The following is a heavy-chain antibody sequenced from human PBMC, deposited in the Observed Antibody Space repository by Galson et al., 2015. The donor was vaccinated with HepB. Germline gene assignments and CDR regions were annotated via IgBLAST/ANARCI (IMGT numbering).Heavy chain of an antibody. CDR3: ARTYYDFWSGVDAFDI. CDR2: ISSSGYTI. Sequence: SLRLSCAASGFTFSDFYMSWIRQAPGKGLEWVSLISSSGYTIYYADSVKGRFTISRDNAKNSLYLQMNSLRAEDTAVYYCARTYYDFWSGVDAFDIWGQGTVPTVSS. J-gene: IGHJ3*02. CDR1: GFTFSDFY. V-gene: IGHV3-11*01. D-gene: IGHD3-3*01.